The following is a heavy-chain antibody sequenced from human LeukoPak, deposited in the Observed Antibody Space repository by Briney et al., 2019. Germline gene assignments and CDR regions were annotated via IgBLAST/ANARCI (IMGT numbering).Heavy chain of an antibody. CDR1: GGTFSSHA. J-gene: IGHJ4*02. CDR2: IIPIFGTA. V-gene: IGHV1-69*13. Sequence: SVKVSCKASGGTFSSHAISWVRQVPGQGLEWMGGIIPIFGTANYAQKFQGRVTITADESTSTAYMELSSLRSEDTAVYYCARARSSGWYILDYWGQGTLVTVSS. D-gene: IGHD6-19*01. CDR3: ARARSSGWYILDY.